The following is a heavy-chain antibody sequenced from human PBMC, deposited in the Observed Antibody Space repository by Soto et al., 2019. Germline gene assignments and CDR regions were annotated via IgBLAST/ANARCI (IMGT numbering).Heavy chain of an antibody. D-gene: IGHD1-26*01. Sequence: GGSLRLSCAASGFTFGLYWMGWVRQAPGKGLEWVANIKQDGSEKNYVDSVKGRFTISRDNAKNSLYLHVSSLRGEDTAVYYCAAIDSGAYSLGYWGQGTLVTVSS. CDR2: IKQDGSEK. CDR1: GFTFGLYW. CDR3: AAIDSGAYSLGY. J-gene: IGHJ4*02. V-gene: IGHV3-7*01.